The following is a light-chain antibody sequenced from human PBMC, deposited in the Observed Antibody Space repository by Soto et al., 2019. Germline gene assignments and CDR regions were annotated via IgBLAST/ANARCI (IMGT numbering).Light chain of an antibody. CDR3: QQYKNWPWT. CDR1: QSVSDR. J-gene: IGKJ1*01. CDR2: AAS. V-gene: IGKV3-15*01. Sequence: EIGMTQSPATLSVYTGERATLSCRASQSVSDRVVWYQQKSGQAPSLLIYAASTRAAGVPARFSGSGSGTDFTLTINSLEPEDFALYYCQQYKNWPWTFGQGTKVDIK.